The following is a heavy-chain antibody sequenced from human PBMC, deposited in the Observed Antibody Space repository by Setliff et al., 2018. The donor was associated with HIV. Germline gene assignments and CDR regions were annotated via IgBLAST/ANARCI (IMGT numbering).Heavy chain of an antibody. CDR1: GFTFSTYW. V-gene: IGHV3-7*01. D-gene: IGHD5-12*01. J-gene: IGHJ4*02. CDR3: AREALSRDGYSYFDY. CDR2: IKQDGSEN. Sequence: GGSLRLSCAASGFTFSTYWMHWVRQAPGKGLVWVANIKQDGSENYFVDSVKGRFTISRDNTRSSLFLHMDSLTAEDTAVYYCAREALSRDGYSYFDYWGQGTLVTVSS.